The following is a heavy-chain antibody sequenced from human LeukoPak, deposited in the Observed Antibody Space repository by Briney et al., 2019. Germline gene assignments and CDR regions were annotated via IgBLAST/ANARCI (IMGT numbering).Heavy chain of an antibody. D-gene: IGHD1-1*01. CDR1: GGSISGSNW. Sequence: SETLSLTCAVSGGSISGSNWWSWVRQPPGKGLEWIGEIYHSGSTNYNPSLKSRVTISVDKSKNQFSLKLSSVTAADTAVYYCARDRTVLERRNFDYWGQGTLVTVSS. V-gene: IGHV4-4*02. CDR2: IYHSGST. CDR3: ARDRTVLERRNFDY. J-gene: IGHJ4*02.